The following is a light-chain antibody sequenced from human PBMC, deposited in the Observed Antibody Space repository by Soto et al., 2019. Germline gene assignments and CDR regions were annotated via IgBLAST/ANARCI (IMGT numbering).Light chain of an antibody. Sequence: IHMTPSPSTLSASVGDRVTITCRASQSVSGWLAWYQQKSGKAPKLLIYKASSLASGVPSRFSGSESGTEFTLTISSLQPDDFATYYCQQYNSQYTLGQGTKVDI. CDR1: QSVSGW. CDR3: QQYNSQYT. V-gene: IGKV1-5*03. J-gene: IGKJ2*01. CDR2: KAS.